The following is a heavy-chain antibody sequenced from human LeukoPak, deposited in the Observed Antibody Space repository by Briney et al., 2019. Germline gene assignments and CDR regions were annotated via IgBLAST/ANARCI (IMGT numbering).Heavy chain of an antibody. V-gene: IGHV4-34*01. CDR1: GGSFSGYY. J-gene: IGHJ5*02. CDR2: INHSGST. D-gene: IGHD2-2*01. CDR3: ARGSIVVVPAAMALYNWFDP. Sequence: PSETLSLTCAVYGGSFSGYYWSWIRQPPGKGLEWIGEINHSGSTNYNPSLKSRVTISVDTSKNQFSLKLSSVTAADTAVHYCARGSIVVVPAAMALYNWFDPWGQGTLVTVSS.